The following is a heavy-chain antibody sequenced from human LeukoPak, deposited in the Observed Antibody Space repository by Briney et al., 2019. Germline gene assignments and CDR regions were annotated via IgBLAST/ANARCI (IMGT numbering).Heavy chain of an antibody. V-gene: IGHV3-7*01. J-gene: IGHJ6*03. CDR3: ARLELELRDYYSYYMDV. D-gene: IGHD1-7*01. CDR1: GFTFSSYW. Sequence: GGSLRLSCAASGFTFSSYWMSWVRQAPGKGLEWVANIKQDGSEKYYVDSVKGRFTISRDNAKNSLYLQMNSLRAEDTAVYYCARLELELRDYYSYYMDVWGKGTTVTVSS. CDR2: IKQDGSEK.